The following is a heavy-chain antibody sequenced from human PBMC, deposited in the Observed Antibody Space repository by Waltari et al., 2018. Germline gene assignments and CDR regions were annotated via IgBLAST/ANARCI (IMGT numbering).Heavy chain of an antibody. CDR1: GYTFTEYY. V-gene: IGHV1-69-2*01. D-gene: IGHD6-19*01. Sequence: EVHLVQSGAEVKRPGATVTISCKASGYTFTEYYLHWVRQAPGKGLGWMGHVDPEDGETEISDKFQGRVAMTADTSTETAYIEVRSLTSDDMAVYYCATKMSDQWLREWGQGTLVTVSS. CDR2: VDPEDGET. J-gene: IGHJ1*01. CDR3: ATKMSDQWLRE.